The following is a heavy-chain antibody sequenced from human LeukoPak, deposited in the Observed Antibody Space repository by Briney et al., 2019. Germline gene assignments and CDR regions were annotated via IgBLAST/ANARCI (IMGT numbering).Heavy chain of an antibody. CDR2: IYGGGST. CDR1: GFTFSSYG. CDR3: GRVSGDYYYGMDV. Sequence: GGSLRLSCAASGFTFSSYGMHWVRHAPGKGLEWVSVIYGGGSTYYADSVKGRFTISRDNSKNTLYLQMNSLRAEDTAVYYCGRVSGDYYYGMDVWGQGTTVTVSS. V-gene: IGHV3-NL1*01. J-gene: IGHJ6*02. D-gene: IGHD3-10*01.